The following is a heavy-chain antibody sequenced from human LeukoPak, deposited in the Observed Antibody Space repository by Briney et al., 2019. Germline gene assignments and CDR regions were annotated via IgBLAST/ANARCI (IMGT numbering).Heavy chain of an antibody. CDR3: ARGGHYYFDSYGYGFDI. D-gene: IGHD3-22*01. CDR1: GFTFSTCW. CDR2: MNTDGSST. Sequence: AGGSLRLSCAASGFTFSTCWMHWVRQAPGKGLVWVSRMNTDGSSTDYADSVKGRFTISRDNAKNTLYLQMNSLRAEDTAVYYCARGGHYYFDSYGYGFDIWGQGTMVTVSS. J-gene: IGHJ3*02. V-gene: IGHV3-74*01.